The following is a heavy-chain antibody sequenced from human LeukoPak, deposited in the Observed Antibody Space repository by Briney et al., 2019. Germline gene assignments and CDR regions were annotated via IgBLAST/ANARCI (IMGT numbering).Heavy chain of an antibody. J-gene: IGHJ3*02. Sequence: GGSLRLSCAASGFMFSSNWMSWVRLAPGKGLEWVSYISSSSSTIYYADSVEGRFTISRDNAKNTLYLRMRTLRAEDTAVYYCARTRGNAFDIWGLGTLVTVSS. CDR1: GFMFSSNW. CDR3: ARTRGNAFDI. CDR2: ISSSSSTI. D-gene: IGHD3-10*01. V-gene: IGHV3-48*04.